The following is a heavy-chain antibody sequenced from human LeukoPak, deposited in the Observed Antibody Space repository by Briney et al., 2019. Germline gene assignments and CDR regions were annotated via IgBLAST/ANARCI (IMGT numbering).Heavy chain of an antibody. CDR2: IRSKAYGGTT. CDR3: TRDYGDYNYYYYYGMDV. J-gene: IGHJ6*04. Sequence: PGGSLRLSCTASGFTFGDYAMSWVRQAPGKGLEWVGFIRSKAYGGTTEYAASVKGRLTISRDDSKSIAYLQMNSLKTEDTAVYYCTRDYGDYNYYYYYGMDVWGKGTTVTVSS. CDR1: GFTFGDYA. D-gene: IGHD4-17*01. V-gene: IGHV3-49*04.